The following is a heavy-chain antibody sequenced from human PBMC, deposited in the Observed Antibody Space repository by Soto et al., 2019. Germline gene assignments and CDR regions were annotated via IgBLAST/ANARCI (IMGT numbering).Heavy chain of an antibody. D-gene: IGHD3-16*02. CDR1: GDSISNGAYS. Sequence: LSLTFTVSGDSISNGAYSLSLIRQRPGRVLEWIGYIDSSGSTYYNPSLKSRLTMSVDLSKNQFSLRLTSVTAADTAVYYCASRYLYWGQGLLVTVSS. V-gene: IGHV4-30-4*01. CDR2: IDSSGST. J-gene: IGHJ4*02. CDR3: ASRYLY.